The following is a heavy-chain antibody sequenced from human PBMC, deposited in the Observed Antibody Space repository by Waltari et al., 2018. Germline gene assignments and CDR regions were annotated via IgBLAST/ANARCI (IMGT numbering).Heavy chain of an antibody. CDR3: VRDSPMSAGTTYGMDV. CDR1: GGSISSYS. V-gene: IGHV4-59*01. J-gene: IGHJ6*02. CDR2: IYYSGST. D-gene: IGHD6-19*01. Sequence: QAQLQESGPGLVKPSETLSLTCTLPGGSISSYSSTWIRQPPGKGLEWTGYIYYSGSTNYNPSLKSRVTISVDTSKNQFSLKLSSVTAADTAVYYCVRDSPMSAGTTYGMDVWGQGTTVTVSS.